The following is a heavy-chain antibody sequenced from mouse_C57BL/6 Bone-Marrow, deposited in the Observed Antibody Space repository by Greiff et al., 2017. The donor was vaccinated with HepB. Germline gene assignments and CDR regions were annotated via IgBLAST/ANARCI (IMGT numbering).Heavy chain of an antibody. V-gene: IGHV2-6-1*01. CDR2: IWSDGST. Sequence: VKLVESGPGLVAPSQCLTITCTVSGFSFTSYGVPWVRQPPGKGLEWLVVIWSDGSTTYNSAPKSRLSISTDNAKSQVFLKMNSLQTDDTAMYYCARHRYYGCRGSMDYWGQGTSVTVSS. CDR1: GFSFTSYG. J-gene: IGHJ4*01. CDR3: ARHRYYGCRGSMDY. D-gene: IGHD1-1*01.